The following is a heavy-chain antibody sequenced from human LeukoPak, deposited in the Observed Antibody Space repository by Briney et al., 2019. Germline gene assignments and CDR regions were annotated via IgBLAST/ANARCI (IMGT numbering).Heavy chain of an antibody. Sequence: GESLKISCKGSGYSFSTYWIGWVRQMPGKGLDWMGILHPGDSDARYSPSFQGQVTISADKSISTAYLQWNNLKASDTAMYYRARCGLGSGEFGAFDIWGQGTVVAVSS. V-gene: IGHV5-51*01. D-gene: IGHD3-10*01. CDR2: LHPGDSDA. CDR3: ARCGLGSGEFGAFDI. CDR1: GYSFSTYW. J-gene: IGHJ3*02.